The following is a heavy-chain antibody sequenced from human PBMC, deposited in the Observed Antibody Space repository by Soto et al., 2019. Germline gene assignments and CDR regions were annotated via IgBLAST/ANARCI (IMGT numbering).Heavy chain of an antibody. J-gene: IGHJ6*02. CDR2: IIPIFGTA. D-gene: IGHD1-1*01. CDR1: GGTFSSYA. V-gene: IGHV1-69*13. Sequence: GASVKVSCKASGGTFSSYAISWVRQAPGQGLEWMGGIIPIFGTANYAQKFQGRVTITADESTSTAYMELSSLRSEDTAVYYCAFELERPYYYYGMDVWGQGTTVTVSS. CDR3: AFELERPYYYYGMDV.